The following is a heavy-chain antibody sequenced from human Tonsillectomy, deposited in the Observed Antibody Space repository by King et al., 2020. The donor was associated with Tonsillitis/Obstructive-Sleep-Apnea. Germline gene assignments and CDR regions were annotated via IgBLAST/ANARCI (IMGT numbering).Heavy chain of an antibody. Sequence: VQLQQWGAGLLKPSETLSLTCVVYGGSFSGDYWSWIRQPPGKGLEWIGEINHSGSTNYNPSLKSRVTISVDTSKNQFSLKLSSVTAADTAVYYCARGLYYDFWCGPPPSYYYYGMDVWGQGTTVTVSS. CDR2: INHSGST. V-gene: IGHV4-34*01. CDR1: GGSFSGDY. CDR3: ARGLYYDFWCGPPPSYYYYGMDV. D-gene: IGHD3-3*01. J-gene: IGHJ6*02.